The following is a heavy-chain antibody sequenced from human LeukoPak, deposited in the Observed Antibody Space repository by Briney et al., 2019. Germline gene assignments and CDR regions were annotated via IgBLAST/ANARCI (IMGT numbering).Heavy chain of an antibody. Sequence: GGSLRLSCTASGFTFGDYAMSWFRQAPGKGLEWVGFIRSKAYGGTTEYAASVKGRFAISRDDSKSIAYLQMNSLKTEDTAVYYCTRDRAYDFWSGYSWGYYYYGMDVWGQGTTVTVSS. CDR3: TRDRAYDFWSGYSWGYYYYGMDV. CDR1: GFTFGDYA. D-gene: IGHD3-3*01. J-gene: IGHJ6*02. V-gene: IGHV3-49*03. CDR2: IRSKAYGGTT.